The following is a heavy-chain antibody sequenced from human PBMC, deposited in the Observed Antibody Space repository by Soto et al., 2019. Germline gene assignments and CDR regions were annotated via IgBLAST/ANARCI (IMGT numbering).Heavy chain of an antibody. CDR1: GFTFSSYS. Sequence: GGSLRLSCAASGFTFSSYSMNWVRQAPGKGLEWVSSISSSSSYIYYADPVKGGFTISRENAKKSLYLQMNSLRAEDTAVYYCARGGPGSGSSAYYFDYWGQGTLVTVSS. V-gene: IGHV3-21*01. CDR3: ARGGPGSGSSAYYFDY. D-gene: IGHD3-10*01. CDR2: ISSSSSYI. J-gene: IGHJ4*02.